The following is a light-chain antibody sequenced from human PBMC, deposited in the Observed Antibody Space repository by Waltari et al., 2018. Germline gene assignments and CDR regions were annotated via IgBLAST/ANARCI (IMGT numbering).Light chain of an antibody. CDR2: EVS. Sequence: QSALTQPPSASGSPGQSVTISCTGTSSDVGGYNYVSWYQQHPGKAPKLMIYEVSKRPPGLPVRFAGSKSGNTASLTGSRLQAEDEADYYCSSYAGSNGVVFGGGTKLTVL. CDR3: SSYAGSNGVV. CDR1: SSDVGGYNY. V-gene: IGLV2-8*01. J-gene: IGLJ2*01.